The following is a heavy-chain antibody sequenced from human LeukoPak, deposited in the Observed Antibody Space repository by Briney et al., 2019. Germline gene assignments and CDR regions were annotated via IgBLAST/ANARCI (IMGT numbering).Heavy chain of an antibody. Sequence: GGSLRLSCAASGFTFSSYGMHWVRQAPGKGLEWVAFIRYDGSNKYYADSVKGRFTISRDNSKNTLYLQMNSLRAEDTAVYYCARVAKRGYSYGYFDYWGQGTLVTVSS. CDR2: IRYDGSNK. CDR1: GFTFSSYG. J-gene: IGHJ4*02. V-gene: IGHV3-30*02. D-gene: IGHD5-18*01. CDR3: ARVAKRGYSYGYFDY.